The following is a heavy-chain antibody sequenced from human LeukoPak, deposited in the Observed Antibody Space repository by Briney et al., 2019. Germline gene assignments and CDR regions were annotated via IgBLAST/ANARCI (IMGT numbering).Heavy chain of an antibody. V-gene: IGHV3-7*01. CDR3: ARERYYYDSSGYYAVGDAFDI. D-gene: IGHD3-22*01. J-gene: IGHJ3*02. Sequence: QAGGSLRPSCAASGFTFSSYWMSWVRQAPGKGLEWVANIKQDGSEKYYVDSVKGRFTISRDNAKNSLYLQMNSLRAEDTAVYYCARERYYYDSSGYYAVGDAFDIWGQGTMVTVSS. CDR1: GFTFSSYW. CDR2: IKQDGSEK.